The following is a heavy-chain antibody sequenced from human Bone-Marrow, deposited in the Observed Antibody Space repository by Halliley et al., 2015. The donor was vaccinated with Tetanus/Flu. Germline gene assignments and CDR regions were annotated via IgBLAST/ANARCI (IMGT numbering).Heavy chain of an antibody. CDR2: FFPGDPQS. D-gene: IGHD3-10*01. CDR3: ATRYGSGSPAPFDS. J-gene: IGHJ4*02. V-gene: IGHV5-51*01. Sequence: WMGIFFPGDPQSRYRPSFQGQVTFSADNSISTAYLQWNSLKASDSAMYYCATRYGSGSPAPFDSWGQGTQVIVSS.